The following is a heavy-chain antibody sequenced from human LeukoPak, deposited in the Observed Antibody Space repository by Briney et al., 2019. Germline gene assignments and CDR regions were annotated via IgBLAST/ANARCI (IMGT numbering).Heavy chain of an antibody. CDR1: GFTVSSNY. Sequence: GGSLRLSCAASGFTVSSNYMSWVRQAPGKGLEWVSVIYSGGSTYYADSVKGRFTISRDNSKNTLCLQMNSLRAEDTAVYYCARPYYDILTGYRHDYWGQGTLVTVSS. V-gene: IGHV3-53*01. J-gene: IGHJ4*02. D-gene: IGHD3-9*01. CDR3: ARPYYDILTGYRHDY. CDR2: IYSGGST.